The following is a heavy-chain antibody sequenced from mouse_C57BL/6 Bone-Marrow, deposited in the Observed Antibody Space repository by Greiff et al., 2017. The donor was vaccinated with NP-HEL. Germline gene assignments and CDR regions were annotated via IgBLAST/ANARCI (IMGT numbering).Heavy chain of an antibody. J-gene: IGHJ4*01. CDR2: IDPSDSYT. CDR1: GYTFTSYW. Sequence: QVQLQQPGAELVMPGASVKLSCKASGYTFTSYWMHWVKQRPGQGLEWIGEIDPSDSYTNYNQKFKGKSTLTVDKSSSTAYMQLSSLTSEDSAVYYCARKGFYAMDYWGQGTPVTVSS. CDR3: ARKGFYAMDY. V-gene: IGHV1-69*01.